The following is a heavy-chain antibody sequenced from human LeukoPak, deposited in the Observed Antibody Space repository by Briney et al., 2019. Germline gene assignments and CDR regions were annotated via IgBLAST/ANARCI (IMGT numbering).Heavy chain of an antibody. Sequence: ASVKVSCKASGYTFTGYYMHWVRQAPGQGLEWMGWINSNSGGTNFAQKFQGRVTMTRDTSISTAYMELSRLRYDDTAVYYCARPSTTVTTPVDYWGQGTLVTVSS. J-gene: IGHJ4*02. CDR3: ARPSTTVTTPVDY. CDR2: INSNSGGT. D-gene: IGHD4-17*01. V-gene: IGHV1-2*02. CDR1: GYTFTGYY.